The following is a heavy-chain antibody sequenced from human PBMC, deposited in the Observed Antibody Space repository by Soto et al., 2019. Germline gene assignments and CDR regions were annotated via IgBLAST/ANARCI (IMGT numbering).Heavy chain of an antibody. CDR3: ARQARYSSGLGCDY. CDR1: GGSISSYY. CDR2: IYYSGST. Sequence: QVQLQESGPGLVKPSETLSLTCTVSGGSISSYYWSWIRQPPGKGLEWIGYIYYSGSTNYNPSLRSRVAMSVDTSKNQFSLKLSSVTAADTAVYYWARQARYSSGLGCDYWGQGTLVTVSS. D-gene: IGHD6-19*01. J-gene: IGHJ4*02. V-gene: IGHV4-59*08.